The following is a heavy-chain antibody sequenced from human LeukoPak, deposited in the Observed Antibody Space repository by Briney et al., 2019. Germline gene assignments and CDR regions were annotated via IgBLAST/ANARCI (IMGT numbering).Heavy chain of an antibody. Sequence: SETLSLTCAVSDGSFRGYYWNWIGQPPGKGLEWAGEIHSSGRTNYNPSLKSRLTLSVDTPKYQFSLKLSSVTAADTAVYYCARGRNYYESSGFYYYFDYWGQGTLVTVAS. V-gene: IGHV4-34*01. CDR1: DGSFRGYY. D-gene: IGHD3-22*01. J-gene: IGHJ4*02. CDR2: IHSSGRT. CDR3: ARGRNYYESSGFYYYFDY.